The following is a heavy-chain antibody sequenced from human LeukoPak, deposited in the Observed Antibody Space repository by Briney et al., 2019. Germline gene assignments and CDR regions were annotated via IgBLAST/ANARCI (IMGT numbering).Heavy chain of an antibody. CDR1: GGSFSGYY. CDR2: INHSGST. CDR3: ASRPPRPVARWFDP. D-gene: IGHD6-19*01. J-gene: IGHJ5*02. V-gene: IGHV4-34*01. Sequence: PSETLSLTCAVYGGSFSGYYWSWIRQPPGKGLEWIGEINHSGSTNYNPSLKSRVTISVDTSKNQFSLKLSSVTAADTAVYYCASRPPRPVARWFDPWGQGTLVTVSS.